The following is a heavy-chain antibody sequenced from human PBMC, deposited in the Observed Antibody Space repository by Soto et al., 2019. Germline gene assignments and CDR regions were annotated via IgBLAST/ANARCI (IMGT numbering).Heavy chain of an antibody. CDR3: AGPLYSGSYYHG. CDR2: IYYSGST. Sequence: ASETLSLTCTVSGGSISSSSYYWGWIRQPPGKGLEWIGSIYYSGSTYYNPSLKSRVTISVDTSKNQFSLKLSSVTAADTAVYYCAGPLYSGSYYHGWGQGTLVTVSS. CDR1: GGSISSSSYY. V-gene: IGHV4-39*01. J-gene: IGHJ4*02. D-gene: IGHD1-26*01.